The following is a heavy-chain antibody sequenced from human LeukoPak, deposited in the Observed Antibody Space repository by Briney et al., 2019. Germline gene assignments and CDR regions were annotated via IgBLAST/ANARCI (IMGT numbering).Heavy chain of an antibody. V-gene: IGHV4-39*01. Sequence: SETLSLTCTVSGGSISSSSYCWGWIRQPPGKGLEWIGSIYYSGSTYHNPSLKSRVTISVDTSKNQFSLKLSSVTAADTAVYYCARQAFWSGYYFDYWGQGTLVTVSS. CDR3: ARQAFWSGYYFDY. CDR2: IYYSGST. D-gene: IGHD3-3*01. J-gene: IGHJ4*02. CDR1: GGSISSSSYC.